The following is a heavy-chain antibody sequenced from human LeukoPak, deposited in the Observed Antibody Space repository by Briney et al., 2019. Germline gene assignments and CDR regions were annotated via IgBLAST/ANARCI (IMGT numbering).Heavy chain of an antibody. D-gene: IGHD3-10*01. CDR2: IYYSGST. CDR3: ARDWLPNYFGSGFDP. J-gene: IGHJ5*02. Sequence: SETLSLTCTVSGGSSSSYYWSWIRQPPGKGLEWIGYIYYSGSTNYNPSLKSRVTISVDTSKNQFSLKLSSVTAADTAAYYCARDWLPNYFGSGFDPWGQGTLVTVSS. V-gene: IGHV4-59*01. CDR1: GGSSSSYY.